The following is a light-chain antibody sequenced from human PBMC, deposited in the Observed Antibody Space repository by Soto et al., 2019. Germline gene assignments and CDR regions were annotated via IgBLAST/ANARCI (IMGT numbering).Light chain of an antibody. CDR1: SSDVGSYNL. V-gene: IGLV2-23*01. CDR3: CSYAGRGGGYV. J-gene: IGLJ1*01. CDR2: EGS. Sequence: QSALTQPASVSGSPGQSITISCTGTSSDVGSYNLVSWYQQHPGKAPKLMIYEGSKRPSVVSNRFSGSKSGNTASLTISGLQAEDEADYYCCSYAGRGGGYVFGTGTKVTVL.